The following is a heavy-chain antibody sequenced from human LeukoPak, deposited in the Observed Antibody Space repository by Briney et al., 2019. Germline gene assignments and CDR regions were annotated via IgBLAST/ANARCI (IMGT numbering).Heavy chain of an antibody. CDR2: IYYSGST. CDR1: GGSISSYY. J-gene: IGHJ4*02. V-gene: IGHV4-59*01. Sequence: PPETLSLACTVSGGSISSYYWSWIRQPPGKGLEWIGYIYYSGSTNYNPSLKSRVTISVDTSKNQFSLKLSSVTAADTAVYYCARGSFPPGGYWGQGTLVTVSS. D-gene: IGHD2/OR15-2a*01. CDR3: ARGSFPPGGY.